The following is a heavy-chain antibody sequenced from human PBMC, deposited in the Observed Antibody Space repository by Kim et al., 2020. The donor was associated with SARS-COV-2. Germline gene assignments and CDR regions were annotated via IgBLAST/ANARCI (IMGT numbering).Heavy chain of an antibody. CDR3: LRGRRDGYNYFDY. CDR1: GASISSGGYY. CDR2: IDYSGST. V-gene: IGHV4-31*03. D-gene: IGHD5-12*01. Sequence: SETLSLTCTVSGASISSGGYYWSWIRQHQGKGLEWIAYIDYSGSTDDNPSVKSRLIISLDKSKNQISLRLSSVTAADTAVYYCLRGRRDGYNYFDYWGQG. J-gene: IGHJ4*02.